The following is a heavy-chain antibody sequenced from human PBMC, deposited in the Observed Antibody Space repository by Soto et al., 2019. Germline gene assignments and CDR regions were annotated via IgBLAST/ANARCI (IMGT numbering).Heavy chain of an antibody. D-gene: IGHD2-2*01. J-gene: IGHJ6*02. CDR3: ARGGATYQLPTDGLGYYYYGMDV. V-gene: IGHV3-13*01. CDR1: GFTFSSYD. CDR2: IGTAGDT. Sequence: GGSLRLSCAASGFTFSSYDMHWVRQATGKGLEWVSAIGTAGDTYYPGSVKGRFTISRENAKNSLYLQMNSLRAEDTAVYYCARGGATYQLPTDGLGYYYYGMDVWGQGTTVTVSS.